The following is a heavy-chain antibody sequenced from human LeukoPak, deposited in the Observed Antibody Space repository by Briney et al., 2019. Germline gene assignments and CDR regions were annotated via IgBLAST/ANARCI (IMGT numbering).Heavy chain of an antibody. CDR1: GGSIISNSYY. D-gene: IGHD5-12*01. V-gene: IGHV4-39*07. CDR2: INHSGST. CDR3: ARGPSIAARPAADIVATINGAYYMDV. J-gene: IGHJ6*03. Sequence: ESSETLSLTCTVSGGSIISNSYYWGWIRQPPGKGLEWIGEINHSGSTNYNPSLKSRVTISVDTSKNQFSLKLSSVTAADTAVYYCARGPSIAARPAADIVATINGAYYMDVWGKGTTVTVSS.